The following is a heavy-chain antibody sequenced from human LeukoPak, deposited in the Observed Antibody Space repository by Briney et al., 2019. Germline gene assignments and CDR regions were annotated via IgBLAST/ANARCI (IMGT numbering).Heavy chain of an antibody. CDR1: GYSFTSYW. CDR2: IYPGDSDT. J-gene: IGHJ3*02. D-gene: IGHD2-15*01. V-gene: IGHV5-51*01. CDR3: ARRGYCSGGSCNNHAFDI. Sequence: GESLKISCKGSGYSFTSYWIGWVRQMPGKGLEWMGIIYPGDSDTRYSPSFQGQVTISADKFISTAYLQWSSLKASDTAMYYCARRGYCSGGSCNNHAFDIWGQGTMVTVSS.